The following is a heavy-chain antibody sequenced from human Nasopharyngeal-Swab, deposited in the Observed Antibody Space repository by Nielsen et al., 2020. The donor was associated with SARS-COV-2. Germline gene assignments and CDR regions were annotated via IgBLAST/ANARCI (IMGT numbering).Heavy chain of an antibody. CDR1: GFSFSNYA. Sequence: GESLKISRAASGFSFSNYAMHWVRQAPGKGLEWVTVISYDGSIKYYADSVKGRLTISRDNSKNTVYLQINSLRAEDTAVYYCARPSGVFQLSYGWYLLHWGQGTLVTVSS. CDR2: ISYDGSIK. V-gene: IGHV3-30-3*01. J-gene: IGHJ1*01. CDR3: ARPSGVFQLSYGWYLLH. D-gene: IGHD2-2*01.